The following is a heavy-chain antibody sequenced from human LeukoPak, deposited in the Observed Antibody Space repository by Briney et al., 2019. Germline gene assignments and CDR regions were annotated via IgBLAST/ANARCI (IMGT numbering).Heavy chain of an antibody. CDR1: GDSINSLDL. V-gene: IGHV4-4*02. CDR3: AGLVGRYSSGLYYYYFDY. CDR2: MYLSGTT. Sequence: SETLSLTCTVSGDSINSLDLWSWVRQPPGKGLEWIGEMYLSGTTHSNPSVKSRVTISIDKSKNQFFLNLSSVTAADTAVYYCAGLVGRYSSGLYYYYFDYWGQGTLVIVSS. J-gene: IGHJ4*02. D-gene: IGHD3-22*01.